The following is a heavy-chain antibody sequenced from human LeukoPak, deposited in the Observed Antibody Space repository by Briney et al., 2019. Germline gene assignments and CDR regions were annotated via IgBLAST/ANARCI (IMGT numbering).Heavy chain of an antibody. Sequence: PSETLSLTCAVYGGSFSGYYWSWIRQPPGKGLEWIGEINHSGSTNYNPSLKSRVTISVDTSKNQFSLKLSSVTAADTAVYYCARRPLRGYSYGSFDYWGQGTLVTVSS. CDR2: INHSGST. V-gene: IGHV4-34*01. J-gene: IGHJ4*02. CDR1: GGSFSGYY. CDR3: ARRPLRGYSYGSFDY. D-gene: IGHD5-18*01.